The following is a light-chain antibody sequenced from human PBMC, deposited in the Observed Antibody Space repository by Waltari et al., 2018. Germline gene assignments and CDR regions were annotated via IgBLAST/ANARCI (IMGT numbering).Light chain of an antibody. CDR3: QQYYSTPLT. CDR2: YAS. CDR1: RNCLSSSNNKNY. V-gene: IGKV4-1*01. J-gene: IGKJ4*01. Sequence: DIVMTQSPEPLAVSLGERDTPTCNSRRNCLSSSNNKNYLAWYQQKPGQPPKLLIYYASTLESGVPARFTGSGSGTDFTLTISSLQAEDVAIYYCQQYYSTPLTFGGGTKVEIK.